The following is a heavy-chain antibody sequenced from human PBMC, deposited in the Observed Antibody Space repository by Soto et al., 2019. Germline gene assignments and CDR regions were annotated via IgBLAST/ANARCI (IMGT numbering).Heavy chain of an antibody. Sequence: SENPSPTCTVSGGPISSYYWSWVPQPPGAGPERIGYIYYSGSTNYNPSLKSRVTISVDTSKNQFSLKLSSVTAADTAVYYCARVGIYDYVWGSYRPGGYFDYWGQGTLVTVSS. J-gene: IGHJ4*02. V-gene: IGHV4-59*01. CDR2: IYYSGST. D-gene: IGHD3-16*02. CDR3: ARVGIYDYVWGSYRPGGYFDY. CDR1: GGPISSYY.